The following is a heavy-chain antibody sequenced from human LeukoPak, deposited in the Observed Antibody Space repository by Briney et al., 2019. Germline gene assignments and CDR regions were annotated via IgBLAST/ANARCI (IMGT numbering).Heavy chain of an antibody. D-gene: IGHD2-21*02. CDR1: GGSISSSSYY. Sequence: ASETLSLTCTVSGGSISSSSYYWGWIRQPPGKGLEWIGSIYYSGSTYYNPSLKSRVTISVDTSKNQFSLKLSSVTAADTAVYYCARVRAYCGGDCYAGYFDYWGQGTLVTVSS. J-gene: IGHJ4*02. CDR3: ARVRAYCGGDCYAGYFDY. V-gene: IGHV4-39*07. CDR2: IYYSGST.